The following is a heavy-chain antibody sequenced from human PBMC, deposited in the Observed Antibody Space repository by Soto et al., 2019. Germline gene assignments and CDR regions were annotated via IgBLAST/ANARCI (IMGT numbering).Heavy chain of an antibody. V-gene: IGHV3-74*01. CDR3: VRGDGDRYDGHGYLGRH. J-gene: IGHJ4*02. CDR2: MNMDGSRT. CDR1: GFTFSIYW. D-gene: IGHD3-22*01. Sequence: EVQLVESGGGLVQPGGSLRLSCAASGFTFSIYWMHWVRQAPGKGLVWVSRMNMDGSRTSYADFAKGRFTISRDDAKSKVYLQMSNLRAEDTAVYYCVRGDGDRYDGHGYLGRHWGQGPLVTVS.